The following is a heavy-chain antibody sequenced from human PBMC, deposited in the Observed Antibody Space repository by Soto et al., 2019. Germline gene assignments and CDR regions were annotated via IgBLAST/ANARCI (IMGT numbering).Heavy chain of an antibody. CDR2: ISGSGVST. Sequence: EVQLLEAGGDLVQPGGSLRLSCAASGFTFSSYAMSCVRQAPGKGLEWVAVISGSGVSTYYADSVKGRFTISRDNSKNTLYLQMNSLRAEDTAVYYCAKSLLVYSNYDYWGQGTLVTVSS. CDR1: GFTFSSYA. D-gene: IGHD4-4*01. V-gene: IGHV3-23*01. J-gene: IGHJ4*02. CDR3: AKSLLVYSNYDY.